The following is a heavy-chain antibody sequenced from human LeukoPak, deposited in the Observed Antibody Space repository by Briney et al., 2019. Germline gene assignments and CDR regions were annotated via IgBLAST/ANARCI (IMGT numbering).Heavy chain of an antibody. Sequence: PGGSLRLSCAASGFTFSSYSMNWVRQAPGKGLEWVSSISSSSSYIYYADSVKGRFTISRDNAKNSLYLQMNGLRAEDTAVYYCARDHRDFDWLFEFSYWGQGTLVTVSS. CDR2: ISSSSSYI. J-gene: IGHJ4*02. V-gene: IGHV3-21*01. CDR3: ARDHRDFDWLFEFSY. D-gene: IGHD3-9*01. CDR1: GFTFSSYS.